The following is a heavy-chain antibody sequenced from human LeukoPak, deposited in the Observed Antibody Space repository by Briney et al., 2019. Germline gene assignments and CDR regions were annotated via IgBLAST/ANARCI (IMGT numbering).Heavy chain of an antibody. CDR2: VIPILGIA. D-gene: IGHD5-12*01. CDR1: GGTFSSYA. V-gene: IGHV1-69*04. Sequence: ASVKVSCKASGGTFSSYAISWVRQAPGQGLEWMGRVIPILGIANYAQKFQGRVTITADKSTSTAYMELSSLRSEDMAVYYCARAEMATSDFDYWGQGTLVTVSS. J-gene: IGHJ4*02. CDR3: ARAEMATSDFDY.